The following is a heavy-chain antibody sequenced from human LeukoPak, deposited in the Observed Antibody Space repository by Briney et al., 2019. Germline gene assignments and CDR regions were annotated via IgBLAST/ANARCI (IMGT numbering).Heavy chain of an antibody. D-gene: IGHD4-17*01. CDR1: GFSFSDYG. Sequence: GGSLRLSCAASGFSFSDYGMNWVRRAPGKGLEWLSHTNSNGAVISYADSVKGRFTISRDTAKSSLYLQMNSLKIEDTAIYFCARDPDGDYDFDYWGQGILVTVSS. CDR2: TNSNGAVI. V-gene: IGHV3-48*01. CDR3: ARDPDGDYDFDY. J-gene: IGHJ4*02.